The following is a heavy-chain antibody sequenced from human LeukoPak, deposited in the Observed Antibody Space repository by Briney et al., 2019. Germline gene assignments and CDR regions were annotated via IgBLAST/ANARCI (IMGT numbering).Heavy chain of an antibody. J-gene: IGHJ4*02. CDR2: IYYSGST. CDR3: ARAMGYAVMFDY. CDR1: GGSFSGYY. V-gene: IGHV4-59*12. D-gene: IGHD3-10*01. Sequence: SETLSLTCAVYGGSFSGYYWSWIRQPPGKGLEWIGYIYYSGSTNYNPSLKSRVTISVDTSKNQFSLKLSSVTAADTAVYYCARAMGYAVMFDYWGQGTLVTVSS.